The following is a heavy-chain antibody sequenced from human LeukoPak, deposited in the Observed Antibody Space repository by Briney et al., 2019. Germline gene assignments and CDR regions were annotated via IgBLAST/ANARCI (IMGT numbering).Heavy chain of an antibody. J-gene: IGHJ4*02. CDR2: IKQDGSEK. CDR1: GFTFSSHW. V-gene: IGHV3-7*03. CDR3: AKDGGLWVSAHWGDS. D-gene: IGHD7-27*01. Sequence: PGGSLRLSCAASGFTFSSHWMSWVRQAPGKGLEWVANIKQDGSEKKYVDSVKGRFTISRDNAKNSLHLQMNSLRAEDTAVYYCAKDGGLWVSAHWGDSWGRGTLVTVSS.